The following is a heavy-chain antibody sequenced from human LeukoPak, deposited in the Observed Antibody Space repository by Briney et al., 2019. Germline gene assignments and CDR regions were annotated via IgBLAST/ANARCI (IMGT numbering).Heavy chain of an antibody. Sequence: PGGSLRLSCAASGFTFSSYGMHWVRQAPGKGLEWVAFIRYDGSNKYYADSVKGRFTISRDNSKNTLYLQMNSLRAEDTAVYYCADSGYDPWGVHFDYWGQGTLVTVSS. J-gene: IGHJ4*02. V-gene: IGHV3-30*02. CDR3: ADSGYDPWGVHFDY. CDR2: IRYDGSNK. CDR1: GFTFSSYG. D-gene: IGHD5-12*01.